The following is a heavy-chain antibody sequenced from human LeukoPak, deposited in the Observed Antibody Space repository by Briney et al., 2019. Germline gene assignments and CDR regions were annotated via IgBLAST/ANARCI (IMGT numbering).Heavy chain of an antibody. V-gene: IGHV4-4*07. CDR2: IYTSGST. J-gene: IGHJ5*02. CDR3: AGTEPPTGNYNWFDP. CDR1: GGSISSYY. Sequence: SETLSLTCTVSGGSISSYYWSWIRQPAGKGLEWIGRIYTSGSTNYNPSLKSRVTMSVDTSKNQFSLKLSSVTAADTAVCYCAGTEPPTGNYNWFDPWGQGTLVTVSS. D-gene: IGHD1-14*01.